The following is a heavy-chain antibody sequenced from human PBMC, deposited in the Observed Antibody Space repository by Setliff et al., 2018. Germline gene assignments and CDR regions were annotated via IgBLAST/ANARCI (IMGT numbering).Heavy chain of an antibody. CDR1: GGSATESF. Sequence: SETLSLTCTVSGGSATESFWSWIRQPAGRGLEWIGRMIVSGGADYNPSLKSRVTMSVDSPNNKFSLNLSSVSAADTAVYYCARGPDLTAVGATYFYGMDVWGQGATVTVSS. V-gene: IGHV4-4*07. CDR3: ARGPDLTAVGATYFYGMDV. D-gene: IGHD6-19*01. J-gene: IGHJ6*02. CDR2: MIVSGGA.